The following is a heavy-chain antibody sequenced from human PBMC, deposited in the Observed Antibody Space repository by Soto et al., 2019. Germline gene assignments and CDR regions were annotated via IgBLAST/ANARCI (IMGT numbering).Heavy chain of an antibody. CDR2: INHSGST. CDR3: ARAIVGATSPFDH. J-gene: IGHJ4*02. V-gene: IGHV4-34*01. Sequence: QVQLQQWGAGLLKPSETLSLTCAVYGGSFSGYYWSWIRQPPGKGLEWIGEINHSGSTNYNPSLKSRGTISVDTSKNQFSLKLTSVTAADTAVYYCARAIVGATSPFDHWGQGTLVTVSS. D-gene: IGHD1-26*01. CDR1: GGSFSGYY.